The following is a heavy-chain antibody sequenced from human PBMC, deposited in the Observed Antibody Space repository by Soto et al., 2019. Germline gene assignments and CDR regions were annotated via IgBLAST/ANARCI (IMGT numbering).Heavy chain of an antibody. D-gene: IGHD6-13*01. Sequence: QVQLVESGGGVIQTGTSLSLSCGSSGFTFRSFGMYWVRQAPGKGLEWVAVVSYDGNHKYYADSVKGRFTVSRDNAKNMLYLQMNSLRGEDTAVYYCAKDVGQQLVLNYGMDVWGQGTTVTVSS. CDR3: AKDVGQQLVLNYGMDV. V-gene: IGHV3-30*18. CDR2: VSYDGNHK. J-gene: IGHJ6*02. CDR1: GFTFRSFG.